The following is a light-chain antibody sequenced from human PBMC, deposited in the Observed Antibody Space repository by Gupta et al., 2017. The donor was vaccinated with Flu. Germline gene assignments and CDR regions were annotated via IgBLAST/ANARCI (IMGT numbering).Light chain of an antibody. Sequence: EIVLTQSPGTLSLSPGERATLSCRASQTVSSSYLAWYQQKPGQAPRLLIFGASIRATGIPDRFSGSGSGTDFTLTISRLEPEDFAVYYCQQYGSAFLTFGGGTRVEIK. CDR1: QTVSSSY. CDR3: QQYGSAFLT. CDR2: GAS. V-gene: IGKV3-20*01. J-gene: IGKJ4*01.